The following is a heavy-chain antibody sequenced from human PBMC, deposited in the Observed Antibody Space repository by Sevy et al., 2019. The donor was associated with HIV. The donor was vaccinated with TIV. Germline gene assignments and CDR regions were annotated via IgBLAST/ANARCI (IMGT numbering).Heavy chain of an antibody. CDR1: GFSFSSYW. CDR2: INSDGTYT. D-gene: IGHD3-10*01. CDR3: ARDKVEGGTMVQDNDY. Sequence: WGSLRLSCAASGFSFSSYWMHWVRQVPGKGLVWLSRINSDGTYTKYGDSAKGRFTISRDNAKNTLYLQMDSLRAEDTAVYYCARDKVEGGTMVQDNDYWGQGTLVTVSS. V-gene: IGHV3-74*03. J-gene: IGHJ4*02.